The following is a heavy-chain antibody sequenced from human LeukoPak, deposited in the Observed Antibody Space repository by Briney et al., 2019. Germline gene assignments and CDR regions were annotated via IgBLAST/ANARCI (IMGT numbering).Heavy chain of an antibody. CDR3: ARGTDMDYYDSSGYHFDY. CDR2: IYYSGST. CDR1: GGSISSYY. Sequence: SETLSLTCTVSGGSISSYYWSWIRQPPGKGLEWIGYIYYSGSTNYNPSLKSRVTIPVDTSKNQFSLKLSSVTAADTAVYYCARGTDMDYYDSSGYHFDYWGQGTLVTVSS. D-gene: IGHD3-22*01. V-gene: IGHV4-59*01. J-gene: IGHJ4*02.